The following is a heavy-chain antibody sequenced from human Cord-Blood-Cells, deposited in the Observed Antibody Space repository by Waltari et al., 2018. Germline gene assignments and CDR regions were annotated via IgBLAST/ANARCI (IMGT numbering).Heavy chain of an antibody. CDR2: ISWDGGST. V-gene: IGHV3-43D*04. CDR3: AKDLDDYSNYYYYYGMDV. Sequence: EVQLVESGGVVVQPGGSLRLSCAASGFTFDDYAMHWVRQAPGKGLEWVSLISWDGGSTYYADSVKGRFTISRDNSKSSLYLQMNSLRAEDTALYYCAKDLDDYSNYYYYYGMDVWGQGTTVTVSS. CDR1: GFTFDDYA. D-gene: IGHD4-4*01. J-gene: IGHJ6*02.